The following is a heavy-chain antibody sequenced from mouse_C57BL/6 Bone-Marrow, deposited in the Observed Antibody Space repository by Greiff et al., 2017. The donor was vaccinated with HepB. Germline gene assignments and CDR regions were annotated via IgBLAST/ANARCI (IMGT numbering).Heavy chain of an antibody. V-gene: IGHV1-61*01. J-gene: IGHJ3*01. CDR2: IYPSDSET. D-gene: IGHD3-2*02. CDR3: ARRERRLRCFAD. CDR1: GYNFTSYW. Sequence: QVQLQQPGAELVRPGSSVKLSCKASGYNFTSYWMDWVKQRPGQGLEWIGNIYPSDSETHYNQKFKDKATLTVDKSSSTAYMQLSSLTSEDSAVYYCARRERRLRCFADWGKGTLVTVSA.